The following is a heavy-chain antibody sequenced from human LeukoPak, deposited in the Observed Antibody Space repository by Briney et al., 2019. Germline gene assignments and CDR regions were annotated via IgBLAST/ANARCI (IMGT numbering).Heavy chain of an antibody. CDR1: GFTFDDYG. V-gene: IGHV3-20*04. J-gene: IGHJ4*02. Sequence: GGSLRLSCAASGFTFDDYGMSWVRQAPGKGLEWVSGINWNGGCTGYADSVKGRFTISRDNAKNSLYLQMNSLRAEDTALYYCARVAGIAAAGTPDYWGQGTLVTVSS. CDR3: ARVAGIAAAGTPDY. CDR2: INWNGGCT. D-gene: IGHD6-13*01.